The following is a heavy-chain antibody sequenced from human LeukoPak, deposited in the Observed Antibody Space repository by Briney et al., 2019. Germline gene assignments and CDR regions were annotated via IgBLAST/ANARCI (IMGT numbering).Heavy chain of an antibody. Sequence: SETLSLTCAVYGGSFSGYYWSWIRQPPGKGLEWIGEINHSGSTNYNPSLKSRVTISVDTSKNQFSLKLSSVTAADTAVYYCARAPLLTYCSSTSCIGWFDPWGQGTLVTVSS. CDR2: INHSGST. V-gene: IGHV4-34*01. J-gene: IGHJ5*02. CDR3: ARAPLLTYCSSTSCIGWFDP. CDR1: GGSFSGYY. D-gene: IGHD2-2*01.